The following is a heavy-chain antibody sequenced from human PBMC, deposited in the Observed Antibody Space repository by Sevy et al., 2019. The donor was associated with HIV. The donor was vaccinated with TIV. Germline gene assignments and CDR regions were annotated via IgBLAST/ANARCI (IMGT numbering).Heavy chain of an antibody. CDR1: GGSITSLY. V-gene: IGHV4-59*08. CDR3: AGENAWGRGYS. CDR2: IYYNGHI. J-gene: IGHJ4*02. Sequence: SETLSLTCTVSGGSITSLYWNWIRQPPGKGLEWVANIYYNGHINYNPSLKSRVTFSLDTSKNQFSLRLSSVYAADTAMYYCAGENAWGRGYSWGQGTLVTVSS. D-gene: IGHD1-26*01.